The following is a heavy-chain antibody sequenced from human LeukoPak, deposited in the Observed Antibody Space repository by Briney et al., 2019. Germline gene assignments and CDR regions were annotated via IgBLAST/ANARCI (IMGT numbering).Heavy chain of an antibody. D-gene: IGHD3-10*01. J-gene: IGHJ5*02. CDR2: IHHSGST. Sequence: SETLSLTCTVSGYSISTGYYWDWIRQPPGKGLEWIGGIHHSGSTYYNPSLKNRVAISIDTSKNQFSLKLSSVTAADTAVYYCARDGGYYYGSGSYYNWFDPWGQGTLVTVSS. CDR3: ARDGGYYYGSGSYYNWFDP. CDR1: GYSISTGYY. V-gene: IGHV4-38-2*02.